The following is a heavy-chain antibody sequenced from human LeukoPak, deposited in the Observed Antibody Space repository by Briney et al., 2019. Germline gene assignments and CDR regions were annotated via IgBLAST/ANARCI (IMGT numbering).Heavy chain of an antibody. J-gene: IGHJ6*03. CDR3: AKDSGRYYYYMDV. V-gene: IGHV3-30*02. CDR1: GFTFSSYG. Sequence: GGSLRLSCAASGFTFSSYGMHWVRQAPGKGLEWVAFIRYDGSNKYYADSVKGQFTISRDNSKNTLYLQMNSLRAEDTAVYYCAKDSGRYYYYMDVWGKGTTVTVSS. CDR2: IRYDGSNK.